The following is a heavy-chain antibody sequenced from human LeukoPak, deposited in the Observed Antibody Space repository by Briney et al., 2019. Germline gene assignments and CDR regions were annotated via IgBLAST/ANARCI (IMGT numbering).Heavy chain of an antibody. Sequence: GASVKVSCKASGYTFTGYNMHWVRQAPGQGLEWLGWINPNTGGTNYAEKSQGRVTMTRDTSISTAYMELSRLRSDDTAVYYCARGSALAVAGTFPGYWGQGTLVTVSS. D-gene: IGHD6-19*01. CDR3: ARGSALAVAGTFPGY. J-gene: IGHJ4*02. CDR1: GYTFTGYN. CDR2: INPNTGGT. V-gene: IGHV1-2*02.